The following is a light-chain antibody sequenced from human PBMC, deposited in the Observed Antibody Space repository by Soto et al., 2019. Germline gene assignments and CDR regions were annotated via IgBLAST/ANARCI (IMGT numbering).Light chain of an antibody. J-gene: IGKJ2*01. CDR1: QSVSSSD. CDR2: GAS. V-gene: IGKV3-20*01. CDR3: QQFESSPYT. Sequence: EIVLTQSPGTLSLSPGEGATLSCRASQSVSSSDLAWYQHKPGQAPRLLIYGASRRATGIPVRFGGSGSGTDFTLTISRLEPEDFAVYYCQQFESSPYTFGQGTKLEIK.